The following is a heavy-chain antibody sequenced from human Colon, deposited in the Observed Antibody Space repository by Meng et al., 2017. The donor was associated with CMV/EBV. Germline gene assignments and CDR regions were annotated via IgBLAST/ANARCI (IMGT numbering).Heavy chain of an antibody. CDR2: ISAYHGNT. Sequence: ASVKVSCKASGYTFTSYGISWVRQAPGQGLEWMGWISAYHGNTIYARNLQGRVTMTADTSTSTAYMELRSLRSDDTAVYYCVRGTDFWTPEGFDPWGQGTLVTVSS. CDR1: GYTFTSYG. D-gene: IGHD3/OR15-3a*01. CDR3: VRGTDFWTPEGFDP. V-gene: IGHV1-18*01. J-gene: IGHJ5*02.